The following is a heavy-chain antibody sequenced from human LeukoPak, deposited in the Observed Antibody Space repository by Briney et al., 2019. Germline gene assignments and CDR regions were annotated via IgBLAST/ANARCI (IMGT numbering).Heavy chain of an antibody. Sequence: ASVKVSCKASGYTFTSYGISWVRQAPGQGLEWMGWISAYNGNTNYAQKLQGRVTMTTDTSTSTAYMELSSLRSEDTAVYSCARGNYSNYEGDFYGMDVWGQGTTVTVSS. V-gene: IGHV1-18*01. D-gene: IGHD4-11*01. J-gene: IGHJ6*02. CDR1: GYTFTSYG. CDR2: ISAYNGNT. CDR3: ARGNYSNYEGDFYGMDV.